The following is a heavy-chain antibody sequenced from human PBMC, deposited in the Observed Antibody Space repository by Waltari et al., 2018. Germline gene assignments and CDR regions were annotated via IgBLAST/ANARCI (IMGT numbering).Heavy chain of an antibody. D-gene: IGHD5-18*01. V-gene: IGHV5-51*01. CDR2: IYPGDSTT. J-gene: IGHJ4*02. CDR3: ARQNIHSYGYGYFDY. CDR1: GYSFAKYW. Sequence: EVQLVQSGVEVKKPGESLQIACKGSGYSFAKYWIGWLRQMPGKGLEWMGVIYPGDSTTKYSPSFQGQVTISADTSIDTAYLQWSSLKASDTAMYYCARQNIHSYGYGYFDYWGQGTLVTVSS.